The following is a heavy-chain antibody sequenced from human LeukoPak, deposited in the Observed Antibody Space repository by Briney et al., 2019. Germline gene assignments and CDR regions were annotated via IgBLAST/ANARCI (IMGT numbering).Heavy chain of an antibody. D-gene: IGHD3-10*01. CDR1: GFTFSSYG. J-gene: IGHJ4*02. Sequence: QSGGSLRLSCAASGFTFSSYGMNWVRQAPGKGLEWVSYISSDSSTIYYADSVKGRFTISRDNAKNSLYLQMNSLRGEDTAVYYCATWFGELSWSLFDYWGQGTLVTVSS. V-gene: IGHV3-48*01. CDR2: ISSDSSTI. CDR3: ATWFGELSWSLFDY.